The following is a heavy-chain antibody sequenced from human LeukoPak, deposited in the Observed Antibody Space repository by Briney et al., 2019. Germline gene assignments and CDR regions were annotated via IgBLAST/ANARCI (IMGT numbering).Heavy chain of an antibody. J-gene: IGHJ5*02. CDR1: GGSISSTSYY. D-gene: IGHD2-2*03. CDR3: ARLLRVGYCSTTTCDWFDP. CDR2: IYYSGST. V-gene: IGHV4-39*07. Sequence: PSETLSLTCVVSGGSISSTSYYWGWIRQPPGKGLEWIGSIYYSGSTYYSPSLKSRVTISVDTSKNQFSLKLSSVTAADTAVYYCARLLRVGYCSTTTCDWFDPWGQGTLVTVSS.